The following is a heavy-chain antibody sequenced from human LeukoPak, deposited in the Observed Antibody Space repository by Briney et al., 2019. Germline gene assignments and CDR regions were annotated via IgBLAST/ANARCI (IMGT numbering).Heavy chain of an antibody. D-gene: IGHD3-3*01. J-gene: IGHJ5*02. Sequence: SETLSLTCTVSGGFISSYYWSWIRQPPGKGLEWIGYIYYSGSTNYNPSLKSRVTISVDTSKNQFSLKLSSVTAADAAVYYCARGLYYDFWSGYSNWFDPWGQGTLVTVSS. CDR1: GGFISSYY. CDR3: ARGLYYDFWSGYSNWFDP. V-gene: IGHV4-59*01. CDR2: IYYSGST.